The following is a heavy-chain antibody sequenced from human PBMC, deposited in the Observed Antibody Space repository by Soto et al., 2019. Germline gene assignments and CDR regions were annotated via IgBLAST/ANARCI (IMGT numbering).Heavy chain of an antibody. Sequence: EVQLLESGGCLVQPGGSLRLSCAASGFTFSSYAMSWVRQAAGKGLEGVSAISGSGGSTYYADSVKGRXTISXDNXXXXXXXXXXXXXXXXXXXXXXAXDXXFWXGXYXXDYWXQGXXVTV. CDR3: AXDXXFWXGXYXXDY. CDR2: ISGSGGST. V-gene: IGHV3-23*01. D-gene: IGHD3-3*01. CDR1: GFTFSSYA. J-gene: IGHJ4*02.